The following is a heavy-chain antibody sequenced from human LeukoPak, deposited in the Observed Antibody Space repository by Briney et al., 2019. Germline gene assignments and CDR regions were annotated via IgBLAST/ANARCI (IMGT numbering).Heavy chain of an antibody. CDR1: GGSISSTSYY. CDR3: ARLASGSYGPLTPFDY. CDR2: VYYSGTT. V-gene: IGHV4-39*07. Sequence: SETLSLTCTVSGGSISSTSYYWGWIRQPPGKGLEWIGSVYYSGTTNYNPSLKSRVTISVDTSKNQFSLRLSSVTAADTAVYYSARLASGSYGPLTPFDYWGQGTLVTVSS. D-gene: IGHD1-26*01. J-gene: IGHJ4*02.